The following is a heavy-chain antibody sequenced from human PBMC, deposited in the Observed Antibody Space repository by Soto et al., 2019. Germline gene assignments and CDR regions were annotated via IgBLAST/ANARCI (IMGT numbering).Heavy chain of an antibody. V-gene: IGHV3-23*01. CDR3: AKDRNYPRDQFHY. J-gene: IGHJ4*02. CDR1: GFTFSSYG. Sequence: GGSLRLSCAASGFTFSSYGMHWVRQAPGKGLEWVSAISANGQGIYYADSVRGRFTISRDNSKNTIFLHMDSLRAEDTAVYYCAKDRNYPRDQFHYWGQGTLVTVSS. D-gene: IGHD1-7*01. CDR2: ISANGQGI.